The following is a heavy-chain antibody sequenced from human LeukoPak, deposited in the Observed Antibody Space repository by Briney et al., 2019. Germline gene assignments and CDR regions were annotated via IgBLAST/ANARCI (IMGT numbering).Heavy chain of an antibody. CDR1: GGTFSSYA. Sequence: SVKVSCKASGGTFSSYAISWVRQAPGQGLEWMGGIIPIFGTANYAQKFQGRVTITADESTSTAYMELSSLRSEDTAVYYCARDLSSSWPRGAFDIWGQGTMVTVSS. CDR2: IIPIFGTA. D-gene: IGHD6-13*01. CDR3: ARDLSSSWPRGAFDI. J-gene: IGHJ3*02. V-gene: IGHV1-69*13.